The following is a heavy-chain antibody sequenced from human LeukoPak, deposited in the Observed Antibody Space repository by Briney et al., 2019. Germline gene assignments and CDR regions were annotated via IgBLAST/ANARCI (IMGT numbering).Heavy chain of an antibody. CDR3: ARVGWGDAAAHPNWLDP. J-gene: IGHJ5*02. Sequence: KPPETLSLTCTVSGGSISSGSYYWGWIRQPPGTGLEWIANVYYNGNTAYYPSLRSRVTISIATSKSQYSLRLSSVTAEDTAVYYCARVGWGDAAAHPNWLDPWGQGTLVTVSS. CDR2: VYYNGNT. D-gene: IGHD6-6*01. CDR1: GGSISSGSYY. V-gene: IGHV4-39*07.